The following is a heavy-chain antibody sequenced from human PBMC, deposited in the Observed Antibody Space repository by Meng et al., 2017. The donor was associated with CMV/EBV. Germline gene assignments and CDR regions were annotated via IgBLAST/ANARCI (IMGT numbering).Heavy chain of an antibody. Sequence: LSLTCAASGFSFNYYGMHWVRQAPDKGLEWVAFIRYDGSNKYYADSVKGRFTISRDNSKNKLYLQINSLRAEDTAVYYCAKDWSVGSEDFDCWGQGTLVTVSS. D-gene: IGHD3-3*01. CDR3: AKDWSVGSEDFDC. CDR2: IRYDGSNK. CDR1: GFSFNYYG. V-gene: IGHV3-30*02. J-gene: IGHJ4*02.